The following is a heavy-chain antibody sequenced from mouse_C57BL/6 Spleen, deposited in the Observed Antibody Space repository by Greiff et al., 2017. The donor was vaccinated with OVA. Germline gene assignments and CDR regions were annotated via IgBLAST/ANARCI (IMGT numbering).Heavy chain of an antibody. V-gene: IGHV5-6*01. J-gene: IGHJ3*01. CDR3: ARQGDNFAWFAY. CDR1: GFTFSSYG. Sequence: EVKLVESGGDLVKPGGSLKLSCAASGFTFSSYGMPWVRQTPDKRLEWVATISTGGSYTYYPDRVKGRFTISRDNAKNTLYLQLSSLKSEDTARYYCARQGDNFAWFAYWGKGTLVTVAA. D-gene: IGHD1-3*01. CDR2: ISTGGSYT.